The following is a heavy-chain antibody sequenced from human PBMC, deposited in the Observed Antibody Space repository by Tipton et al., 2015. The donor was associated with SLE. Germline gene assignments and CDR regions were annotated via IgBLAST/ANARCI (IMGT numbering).Heavy chain of an antibody. CDR2: IYHTGYR. Sequence: TLSLTCSVSGGSLSGYYWSWIRQSPGKGLECIGQIYHTGYRTYNPSLKSRVTISVDTSKNQFSLKLSSVTAADTAVYYCAREGGYSYGLDYWGQGTLVTVSS. CDR3: AREGGYSYGLDY. CDR1: GGSLSGYY. V-gene: IGHV4-59*01. J-gene: IGHJ4*02. D-gene: IGHD5-18*01.